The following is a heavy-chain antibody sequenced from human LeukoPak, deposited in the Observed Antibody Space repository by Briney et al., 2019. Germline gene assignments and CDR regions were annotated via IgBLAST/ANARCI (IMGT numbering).Heavy chain of an antibody. V-gene: IGHV3-74*01. CDR3: ARDVVQGEFGDYPGGYYYYYYGMDV. D-gene: IGHD4-17*01. J-gene: IGHJ6*02. CDR1: GFTFSEYP. CDR2: LAADGGGT. Sequence: PGGSLRLSCAASGFTFSEYPMHWVRQTPGMGLVWVSRLAADGGGTNYADSVRGRFTISRDNAKNTAYLQMSSRRAEDTAVYYCARDVVQGEFGDYPGGYYYYYYGMDVWGQGTTVTVSS.